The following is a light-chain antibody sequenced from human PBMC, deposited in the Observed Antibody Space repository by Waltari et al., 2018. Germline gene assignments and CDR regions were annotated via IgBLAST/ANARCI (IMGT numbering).Light chain of an antibody. V-gene: IGKV3D-20*01. CDR2: DSS. CDR3: QLYGFTPGT. Sequence: IVLTQSPATLSLSPGERATLSCGASQSVNSIYIAWYQQKPGLAPRLLMYDSSNRATGVPDRFSGSGSGTDFTLTISRLEPEDSAVYYCQLYGFTPGTFGQGTTVEIK. J-gene: IGKJ1*01. CDR1: QSVNSIY.